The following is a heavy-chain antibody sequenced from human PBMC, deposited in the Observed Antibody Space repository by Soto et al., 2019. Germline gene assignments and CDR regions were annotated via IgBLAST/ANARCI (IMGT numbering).Heavy chain of an antibody. CDR3: ARLKGPEHYGLDV. CDR2: ISHSGTT. V-gene: IGHV4-4*02. Sequence: QVQLQESGPGLVKPSGTLSLTCGVSGDSITSTNWWSCVRQPPGRGLEWIGEISHSGTTHYNPSLKSRITILLDASKNLFSLHLSSVTAADTAVYYWARLKGPEHYGLDVWGQGTTVSFFS. J-gene: IGHJ6*01. CDR1: GDSITSTNW.